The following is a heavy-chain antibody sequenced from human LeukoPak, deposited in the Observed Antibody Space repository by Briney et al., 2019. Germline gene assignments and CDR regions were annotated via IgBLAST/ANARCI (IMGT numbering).Heavy chain of an antibody. D-gene: IGHD3-22*01. CDR3: AKGPDSSGYYSLDY. CDR2: ISYDGSNK. V-gene: IGHV3-30*18. J-gene: IGHJ4*02. CDR1: GFTFSNYD. Sequence: GESLKISCAASGFTFSNYDMHWVRQAPGKGLEWVAVISYDGSNKYYADSVQGRFTISRDNSENTLYLQMNSLRAEDTAVYYCAKGPDSSGYYSLDYWGQGTLVTVSS.